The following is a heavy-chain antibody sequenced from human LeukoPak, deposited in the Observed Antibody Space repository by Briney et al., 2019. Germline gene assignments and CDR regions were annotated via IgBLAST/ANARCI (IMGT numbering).Heavy chain of an antibody. D-gene: IGHD1/OR15-1a*01. Sequence: SETLSLTCAVSGDSVSSADYSWSWIRPPPGKGLEWVGQISNSGSTYYNPSLKSRATISLDRSKKQFSLKLTSMTAADTAVYYCARNNSHYGLDVWGPGTTVTVSS. J-gene: IGHJ6*02. CDR1: GDSVSSADYS. CDR3: ARNNSHYGLDV. CDR2: ISNSGST. V-gene: IGHV4-30-2*01.